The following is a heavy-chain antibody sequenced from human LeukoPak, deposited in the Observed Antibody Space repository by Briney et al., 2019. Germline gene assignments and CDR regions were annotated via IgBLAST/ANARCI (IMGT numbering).Heavy chain of an antibody. CDR1: GFTFNNYC. J-gene: IGHJ4*02. CDR3: AKGEGMTTVTTSDY. Sequence: GGSLRLSCAASGFTFNNYCMNWVRQAPGKGLEWVSSISSSSNYIYYADSVKGRFTISRDNSKNTLYLQMNSLRAEDTAVYYCAKGEGMTTVTTSDYWGQGTLVTVSS. CDR2: ISSSSNYI. D-gene: IGHD4-17*01. V-gene: IGHV3-21*04.